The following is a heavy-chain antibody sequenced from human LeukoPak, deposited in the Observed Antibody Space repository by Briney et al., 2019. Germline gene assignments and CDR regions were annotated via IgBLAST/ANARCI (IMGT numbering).Heavy chain of an antibody. CDR2: IKEDGSET. V-gene: IGHV3-7*01. CDR3: ARATIFGVVSALGPLDS. CDR1: GFTFSYYW. Sequence: GGSLRLSCAASGFTFSYYWMTWVRQAPGRGLECMANIKEDGSETYYVDSVEGRFTISRDNAKNSLYLQMNSLRAEDTAVYYCARATIFGVVSALGPLDSWGQGTLVTVSS. D-gene: IGHD3-3*01. J-gene: IGHJ5*01.